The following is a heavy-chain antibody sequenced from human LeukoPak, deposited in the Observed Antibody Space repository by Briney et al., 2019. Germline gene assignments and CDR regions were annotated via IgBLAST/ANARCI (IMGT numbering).Heavy chain of an antibody. V-gene: IGHV5-10-1*01. J-gene: IGHJ4*02. CDR1: GYSFTSYW. D-gene: IGHD3-22*01. CDR3: AITYYYDSSGYYVFDY. CDR2: IDPSDSYT. Sequence: GESLQISCQGSGYSFTSYWISWVRQMPGKGLEWMGRIDPSDSYTNYSPSFQGHVTISADKSISTAYLQWSSLKASDTAMYYCAITYYYDSSGYYVFDYWGQGTLVTVSS.